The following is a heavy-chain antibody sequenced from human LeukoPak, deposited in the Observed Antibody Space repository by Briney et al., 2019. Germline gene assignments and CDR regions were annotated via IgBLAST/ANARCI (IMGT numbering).Heavy chain of an antibody. CDR1: GFTFSNYA. Sequence: GGSLRLSCAASGFTFSNYAMSWVRQAPGKGLEWVSGISGSGGSTYYVDSVKGRFTISRDYSKNTLYLQMNSLRAEDTAVYYCAKDRGSIAAGGSDYWGQGTLVTVSS. CDR2: ISGSGGST. CDR3: AKDRGSIAAGGSDY. J-gene: IGHJ4*02. D-gene: IGHD6-13*01. V-gene: IGHV3-23*01.